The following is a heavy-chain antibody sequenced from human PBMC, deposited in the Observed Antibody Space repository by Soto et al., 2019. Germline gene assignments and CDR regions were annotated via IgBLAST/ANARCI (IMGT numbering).Heavy chain of an antibody. CDR3: ARDYYDSSDYTTNWFDP. Sequence: SETLSLTCTVSGGSISNSRYYWAWIRQPPGKGLEWIGSIYHTGNTYYNQSLRSQVTISVNTSKNQFSMNLSSVTAADTAVYYCARDYYDSSDYTTNWFDPWGQGTLVT. J-gene: IGHJ5*02. V-gene: IGHV4-39*02. D-gene: IGHD3-22*01. CDR2: IYHTGNT. CDR1: GGSISNSRYY.